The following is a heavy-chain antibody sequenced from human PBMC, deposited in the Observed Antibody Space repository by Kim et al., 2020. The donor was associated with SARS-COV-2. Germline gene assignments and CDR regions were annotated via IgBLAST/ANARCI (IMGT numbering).Heavy chain of an antibody. CDR3: ARATYITRWYLNLFYY. CDR1: GFTFSSYW. Sequence: GGSLRLSCAASGFTFSSYWMSWVRQAPGKGLEWVANIKQDGRNKYYADSVKGRFTISRDNAKNSLYLEMNSLRAEDTAVDYCARATYITRWYLNLFYYWG. CDR2: IKQDGRNK. J-gene: IGHJ4*01. V-gene: IGHV3-7*03. D-gene: IGHD2-15*01.